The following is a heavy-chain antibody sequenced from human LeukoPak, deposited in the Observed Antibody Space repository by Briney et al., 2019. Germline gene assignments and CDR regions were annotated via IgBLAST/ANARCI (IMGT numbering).Heavy chain of an antibody. CDR3: ARGVAARPYGYFQH. CDR1: GFTFSSYG. Sequence: GSLRLSCAAPGFTFSSYGMHWVRQAPGKGLEWVAVIWYDGSNKYYADSVKGRFTISRDNSKNTLYLQMNSLRAEDTAVYYCARGVAARPYGYFQHWGQGTLVTVSS. D-gene: IGHD6-6*01. J-gene: IGHJ1*01. V-gene: IGHV3-33*01. CDR2: IWYDGSNK.